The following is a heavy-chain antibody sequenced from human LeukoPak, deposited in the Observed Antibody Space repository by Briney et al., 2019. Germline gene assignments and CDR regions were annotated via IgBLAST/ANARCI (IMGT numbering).Heavy chain of an antibody. V-gene: IGHV3-23*01. CDR1: GFTFSTYA. CDR2: ISGTGGST. Sequence: PGGSLRLSCAASGFTFSTYAMTWVRQAPGKGLEWVSLISGTGGSTYYADSVKGRFTISRDNSKNTVSLQMNSLRGDDTAVYYCAKDDAWGRYKDWGQGTLVTVSS. CDR3: AKDDAWGRYKD. D-gene: IGHD3-16*01. J-gene: IGHJ1*01.